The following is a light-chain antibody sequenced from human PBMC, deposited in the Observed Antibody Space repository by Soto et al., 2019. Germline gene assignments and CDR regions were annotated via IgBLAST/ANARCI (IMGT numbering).Light chain of an antibody. CDR3: SSYTSSSNLLYL. CDR2: QVR. CDR1: SSDVGGYDF. Sequence: QSALTQPASVSGSPGQSITISCTGTSSDVGGYDFVSWYQQHPGKAPKLMIYQVRNRPSGVSDRFSGSKSGNTASLTISGRQAEDDAAYYCSSYTSSSNLLYLFGTGTKLTVL. V-gene: IGLV2-14*01. J-gene: IGLJ1*01.